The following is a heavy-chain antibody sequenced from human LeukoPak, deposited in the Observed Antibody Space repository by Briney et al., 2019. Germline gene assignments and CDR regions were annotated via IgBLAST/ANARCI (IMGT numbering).Heavy chain of an antibody. D-gene: IGHD3-16*01. CDR1: GFTFRSYG. CDR3: ARGALNLDNWFDP. Sequence: GGSLRLSCAASGFTFRSYGMNWVRQAPGKGLEWVSYISGDTSTVQYADSVRGRFTISRDNAKSSLSLQMNSLRADDTAVYYCARGALNLDNWFDPWGQGTLVTVSS. CDR2: ISGDTSTV. V-gene: IGHV3-48*01. J-gene: IGHJ5*02.